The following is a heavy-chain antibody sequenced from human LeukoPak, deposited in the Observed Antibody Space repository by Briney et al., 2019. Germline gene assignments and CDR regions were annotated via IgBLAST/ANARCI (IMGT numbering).Heavy chain of an antibody. D-gene: IGHD3-10*02. J-gene: IGHJ6*04. CDR1: GFTVSSNY. Sequence: GGSLRLSCAASGFTVSSNYMTWVRQAPGKGLEWVSVIYSGGSTYYADSLKGRFTISRDNSKNTLYLQMNSLRAEDTAVYYCAELGITMIGGVWGKGTTVTIPS. V-gene: IGHV3-66*01. CDR3: AELGITMIGGV. CDR2: IYSGGST.